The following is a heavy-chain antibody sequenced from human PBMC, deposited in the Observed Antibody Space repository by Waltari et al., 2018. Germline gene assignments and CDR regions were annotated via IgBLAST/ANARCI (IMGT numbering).Heavy chain of an antibody. V-gene: IGHV4-39*01. J-gene: IGHJ5*02. Sequence: QLHLQESGPGLVRPSETLSLTCSLSGDSINSDYDYSGWLRQPPGEGLAWIGTVHFSGTTYYNPSLRSRVTISVDTSKNQFSLELTSVTAADTAVYYCARLDYTALRRGCDPWGQGTLVTVSS. CDR1: GDSINSDYDY. CDR2: VHFSGTT. D-gene: IGHD4-4*01. CDR3: ARLDYTALRRGCDP.